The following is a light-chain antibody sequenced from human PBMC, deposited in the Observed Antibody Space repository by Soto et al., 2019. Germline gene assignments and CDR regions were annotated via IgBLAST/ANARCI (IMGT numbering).Light chain of an antibody. Sequence: EIVLTQSPGTLSLSPGERATLSCRASQSVSSNYLAWYQQKPGQAPRLLIYGASNRATGISDRFSGSESGTDFTLTISRLEPEDFAVYFCQQYAVSPWTFGHGTKVEIK. V-gene: IGKV3-20*01. CDR3: QQYAVSPWT. CDR1: QSVSSNY. J-gene: IGKJ1*01. CDR2: GAS.